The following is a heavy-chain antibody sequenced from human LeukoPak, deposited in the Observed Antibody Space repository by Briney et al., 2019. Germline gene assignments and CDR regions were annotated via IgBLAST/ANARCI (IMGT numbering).Heavy chain of an antibody. V-gene: IGHV4-31*03. CDR1: GGSISSGGYY. CDR3: AKDMFGFGSYRDY. Sequence: SETLSLTCTVSGGSISSGGYYWSWIRQHPGTGLEWIGYIYYSGSTYYNPSLKSRVTISVDTSKNQFSLKLSSVTAEDTAVYYCAKDMFGFGSYRDYWGQGTLVTVSS. CDR2: IYYSGST. J-gene: IGHJ4*02. D-gene: IGHD3-10*02.